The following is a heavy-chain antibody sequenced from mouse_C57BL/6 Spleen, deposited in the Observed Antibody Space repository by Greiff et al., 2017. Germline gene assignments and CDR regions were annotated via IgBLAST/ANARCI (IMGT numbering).Heavy chain of an antibody. CDR2: IDPSDSET. V-gene: IGHV1-52*01. CDR3: ARAPHCYGSGSAWFAY. D-gene: IGHD1-1*01. J-gene: IGHJ3*01. Sequence: QVQLQQPGAELVRPGSSVKLSCKASGYTFTSYWMHWVKQRPIQGLEWIGNIDPSDSETHYNQKFKDKATLTVDKSSSTAYMQLSSLTSVDSAVYSCARAPHCYGSGSAWFAYWGQGTLVTVSA. CDR1: GYTFTSYW.